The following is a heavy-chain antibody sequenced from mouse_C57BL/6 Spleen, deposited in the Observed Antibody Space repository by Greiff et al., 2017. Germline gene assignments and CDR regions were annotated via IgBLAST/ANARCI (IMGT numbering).Heavy chain of an antibody. Sequence: EVKLQESGAELVRPGASVKLSCTASGFNIKDDFMHWVKQRPEQGLEWIGWIDPENGDTESASKFQGKATITADTSSNTAYLQLSSLTSEDTAVYYCTTTTVPWYFDVWGTGTTVTVSS. J-gene: IGHJ1*03. D-gene: IGHD1-1*01. CDR2: IDPENGDT. CDR3: TTTTVPWYFDV. CDR1: GFNIKDDF. V-gene: IGHV14-4*01.